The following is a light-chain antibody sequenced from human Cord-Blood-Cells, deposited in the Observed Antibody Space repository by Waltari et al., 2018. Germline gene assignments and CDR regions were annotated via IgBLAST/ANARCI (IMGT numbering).Light chain of an antibody. CDR1: SSDVGGYNL. V-gene: IGLV2-23*01. CDR3: CSYAGSSTLV. CDR2: EGS. J-gene: IGLJ2*01. Sequence: QSALTQPASVSGSPGQSTPISCTGTSSDVGGYNLVPWYQQHPAKAPKLMIYEGSKRPSGVSNRFSGSTSGNTASLTISGLQAEDEADYYCCSYAGSSTLVFGGGTKLTVL.